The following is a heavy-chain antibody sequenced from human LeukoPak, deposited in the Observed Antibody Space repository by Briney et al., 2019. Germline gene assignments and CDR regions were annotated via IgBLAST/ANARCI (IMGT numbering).Heavy chain of an antibody. CDR2: VNHHGNEK. J-gene: IGHJ4*02. Sequence: GGSLRLSCAASGFTFSNYWMAWVRQAPGKGLEWVASVNHHGNEKYYVDSVKGRLTISRDNARNSLYLQINSLRAEDTAIYYCTRGAYDSSSDYWGQGTLVTVSS. V-gene: IGHV3-7*05. CDR3: TRGAYDSSSDY. D-gene: IGHD6-6*01. CDR1: GFTFSNYW.